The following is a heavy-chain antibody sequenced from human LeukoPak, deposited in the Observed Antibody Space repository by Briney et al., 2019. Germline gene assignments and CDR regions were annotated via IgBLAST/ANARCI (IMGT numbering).Heavy chain of an antibody. V-gene: IGHV3-72*01. Sequence: PGRSLRLSCAASGFTFRSYGMHWVRQASGKGLEWVARIRKKTNSYTTEYAASVKGRFAISRDDAQNSLYLQMNSLRTEDTAVYYCVRGDCSGGNCYSAYWGQGTLVTVSS. J-gene: IGHJ4*02. CDR2: IRKKTNSYTT. CDR1: GFTFRSYG. CDR3: VRGDCSGGNCYSAY. D-gene: IGHD2-15*01.